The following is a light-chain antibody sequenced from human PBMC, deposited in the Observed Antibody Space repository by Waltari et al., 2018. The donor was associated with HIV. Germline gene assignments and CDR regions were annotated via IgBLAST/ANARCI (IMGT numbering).Light chain of an antibody. CDR2: LGS. Sequence: EIVMIQSPLSLPVTPGEPASISCRSSQSLLQSNGYNYLDWYLQKPGQSPQLLIYLGSNRASGVPDRFSGSGSGTDFTLTISRVEAEDVGVYYCMQALQTPRTFGQGTKLEIE. CDR1: QSLLQSNGYNY. J-gene: IGKJ2*01. V-gene: IGKV2-28*01. CDR3: MQALQTPRT.